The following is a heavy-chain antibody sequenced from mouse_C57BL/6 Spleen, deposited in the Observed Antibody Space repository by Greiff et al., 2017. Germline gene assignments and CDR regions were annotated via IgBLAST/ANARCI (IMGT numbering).Heavy chain of an antibody. CDR2: ISGGGGNT. D-gene: IGHD2-5*01. J-gene: IGHJ4*01. Sequence: EVQLQESGGGLVKPGGSLKLSCAASGFTFSSYTMSWVRQTPEKRLEWVATISGGGGNTYYPDSVKGRFTISRDNAKNTLYLQMSSLRSEDTALYYCARQGDSNSYYAMDYWGQGTSVTVSS. CDR1: GFTFSSYT. V-gene: IGHV5-9*01. CDR3: ARQGDSNSYYAMDY.